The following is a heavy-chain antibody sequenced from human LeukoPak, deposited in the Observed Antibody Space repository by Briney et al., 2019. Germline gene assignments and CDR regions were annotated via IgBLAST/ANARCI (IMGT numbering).Heavy chain of an antibody. CDR3: ARVHSSGWYRDDY. Sequence: SETLSLTCTVSGGSVSSGSYYWSWIRQPPGKGLEWIGYIYYSGSTNYNPSLKSRVTISVDTSKSQFSLKLSSVTAADTAVYYCARVHSSGWYRDDYWAREPWSPSPQ. CDR2: IYYSGST. V-gene: IGHV4-61*01. CDR1: GGSVSSGSYY. J-gene: IGHJ4*02. D-gene: IGHD6-19*01.